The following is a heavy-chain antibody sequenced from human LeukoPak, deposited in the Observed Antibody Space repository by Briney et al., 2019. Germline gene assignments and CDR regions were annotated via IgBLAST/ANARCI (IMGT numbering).Heavy chain of an antibody. CDR2: IYYSGST. V-gene: IGHV4-39*01. CDR1: GGSISSSSYY. D-gene: IGHD3-10*01. CDR3: ARPPSAYYGSGNASYDY. J-gene: IGHJ4*02. Sequence: SETLSLTCTVSGGSISSSSYYWGWIRQPPGKGLEWIGSIYYSGSTYYNPSLKSRVTISVDTSKNQFSLKLSSVTAADTAVYYCARPPSAYYGSGNASYDYWGQGTLVTVSS.